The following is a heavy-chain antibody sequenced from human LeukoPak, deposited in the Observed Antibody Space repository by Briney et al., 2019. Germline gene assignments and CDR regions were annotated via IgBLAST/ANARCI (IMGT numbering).Heavy chain of an antibody. V-gene: IGHV3-48*03. CDR2: ISSSGSTI. D-gene: IGHD3-22*01. J-gene: IGHJ5*02. CDR3: ARLNMISEFDP. CDR1: GFAFSSYE. Sequence: GGSLRLSCAASGFAFSSYEMNWVRQAPGKGLEWVSYISSSGSTIYYADSVKGRFTISRDNAKNSLYLQTNSLRAEDTAVYYCARLNMISEFDPWGQGTLVTVSS.